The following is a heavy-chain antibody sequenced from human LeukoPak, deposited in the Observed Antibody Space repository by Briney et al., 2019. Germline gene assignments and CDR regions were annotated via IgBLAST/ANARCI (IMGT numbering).Heavy chain of an antibody. CDR2: IYYSGST. CDR1: GGSISSSSYY. CDR3: ARQPINYDSWFDP. D-gene: IGHD3-3*01. V-gene: IGHV4-39*07. Sequence: MSSETLSLTCTVSGGSISSSSYYWGWIRQPPGKGLEWIGNIYYSGSTNYNPSLKSRVTISVDTSKNQLSLSLSSVTAADTAVYYCARQPINYDSWFDPWGQGTLVTVSS. J-gene: IGHJ5*02.